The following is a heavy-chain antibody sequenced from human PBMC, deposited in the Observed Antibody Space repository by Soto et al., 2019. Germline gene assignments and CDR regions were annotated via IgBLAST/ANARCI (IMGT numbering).Heavy chain of an antibody. Sequence: QVQLQESGPGLVKPSETLSLTCTVSGGSISSYYWSWIRQPPGKGLEWIGYIYYSGSTNYNLSRRSRVTLSVDTSKNQFSLKLSSVTAADTAVYYGARHAALRGVTTTDAFYIWGQGTMVTVSS. V-gene: IGHV4-59*08. CDR2: IYYSGST. D-gene: IGHD4-17*01. CDR1: GGSISSYY. CDR3: ARHAALRGVTTTDAFYI. J-gene: IGHJ3*02.